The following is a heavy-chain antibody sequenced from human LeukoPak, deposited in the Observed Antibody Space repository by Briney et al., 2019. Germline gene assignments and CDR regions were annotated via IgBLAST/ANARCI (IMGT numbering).Heavy chain of an antibody. Sequence: PGGSLRLSCTASGFTFSDYWMHWVRQAPGKGLVWVSRINSDGSRTNYADCVKGRFTISRDNAKYTVFLQMNSLRAEDAAVYYCARVITGSTYGQFDYWGQGALATVSS. CDR1: GFTFSDYW. CDR2: INSDGSRT. CDR3: ARVITGSTYGQFDY. J-gene: IGHJ4*02. D-gene: IGHD5-18*01. V-gene: IGHV3-74*01.